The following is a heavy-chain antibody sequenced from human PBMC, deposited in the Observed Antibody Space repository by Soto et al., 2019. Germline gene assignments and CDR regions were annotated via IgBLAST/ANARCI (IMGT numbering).Heavy chain of an antibody. V-gene: IGHV3-33*01. CDR3: ARVDSSGYYPGDFDY. Sequence: QVQLVESGGGVVQPGRSLRLSCAASGFTFSSYGMHWVRQAPGKGLEWVAVIWYDGSNKYYADSVKGRFTISRDNSKNKLYLQMNSLRAEDTAVYYCARVDSSGYYPGDFDYWGQGTLVTVSS. CDR2: IWYDGSNK. J-gene: IGHJ4*02. CDR1: GFTFSSYG. D-gene: IGHD3-22*01.